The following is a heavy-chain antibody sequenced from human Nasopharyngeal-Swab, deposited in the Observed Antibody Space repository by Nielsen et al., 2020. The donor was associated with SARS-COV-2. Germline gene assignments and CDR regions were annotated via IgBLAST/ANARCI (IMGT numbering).Heavy chain of an antibody. V-gene: IGHV4-34*01. CDR1: GGSFSGYY. CDR3: ARQGVPIRGWFKDYDRTAYEY. CDR2: ISRSGRT. Sequence: SETLSLTCAVYGGSFSGYYWSWIRQSPGKGLEWIGEISRSGRTNYNPSLNSRVTISLDTSKNQFSLKVTSVTAADTAVYHCARQGVPIRGWFKDYDRTAYEYWGQGTLVTVSS. D-gene: IGHD3-22*01. J-gene: IGHJ4*02.